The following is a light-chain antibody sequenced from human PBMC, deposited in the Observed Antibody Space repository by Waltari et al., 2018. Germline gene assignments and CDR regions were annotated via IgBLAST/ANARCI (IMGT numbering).Light chain of an antibody. Sequence: QSVLTQPPSASGTPGQRVTISCSGSSSNIGSSYVYWYQQLPGTAPKLHIYRNNQRPSAGPGRFSGSKSGTSASLAISGLRSEDEADYYCAAGWDYSLGAVPFGGGTKLTVL. CDR2: RNN. CDR1: SSNIGSSY. CDR3: AAGWDYSLGAVP. J-gene: IGLJ2*01. V-gene: IGLV1-47*01.